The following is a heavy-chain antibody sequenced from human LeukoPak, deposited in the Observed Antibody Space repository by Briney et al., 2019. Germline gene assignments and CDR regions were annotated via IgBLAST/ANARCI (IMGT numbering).Heavy chain of an antibody. D-gene: IGHD3-10*01. Sequence: HPGGSLRLSCAASGFTFSSYSMNWVRQAPGKGLEWVSYISRDSRKIYEADSVKGRFAISRDNARNSLFLLMNSLRAEDTAIYYCAREDYHDSRTYPSRGFDYWGQGTLVTASS. CDR2: ISRDSRKI. J-gene: IGHJ4*02. CDR3: AREDYHDSRTYPSRGFDY. V-gene: IGHV3-48*01. CDR1: GFTFSSYS.